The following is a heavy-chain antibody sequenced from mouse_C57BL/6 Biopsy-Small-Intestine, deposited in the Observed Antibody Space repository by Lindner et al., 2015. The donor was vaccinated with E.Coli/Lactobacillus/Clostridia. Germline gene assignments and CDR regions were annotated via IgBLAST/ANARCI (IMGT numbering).Heavy chain of an antibody. V-gene: IGHV1-54*01. J-gene: IGHJ3*01. D-gene: IGHD2-1*01. CDR3: ATYGNFAY. Sequence: QLQESGTELVRPGTSVKVSCKASGYAFSNFLIEWVKQRPGQGLEWIGVINPGSGGTDYNEKFKAKAILTADKSSTTAYIELSSLTSEDSAVYFCATYGNFAYWGQGTLVTVSA. CDR1: GYAFSNFL. CDR2: INPGSGGT.